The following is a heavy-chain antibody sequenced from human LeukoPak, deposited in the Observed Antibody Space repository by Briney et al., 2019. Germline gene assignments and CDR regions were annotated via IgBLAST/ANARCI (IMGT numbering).Heavy chain of an antibody. CDR3: AKAGRYCSSTSCRPKEYYFDY. Sequence: GRSLRLSCAASGFTFSSYWMSWVRQAPGKGLEWVSAISGSGGSTYYADSVKGRFTISRDNSKNTLYLQMNSLRAEDTAVYYCAKAGRYCSSTSCRPKEYYFDYWGQGTLVTVSS. D-gene: IGHD2-2*01. CDR2: ISGSGGST. CDR1: GFTFSSYW. J-gene: IGHJ4*02. V-gene: IGHV3-23*01.